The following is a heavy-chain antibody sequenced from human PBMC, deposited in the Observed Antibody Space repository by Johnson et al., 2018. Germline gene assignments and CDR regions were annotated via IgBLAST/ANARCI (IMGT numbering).Heavy chain of an antibody. J-gene: IGHJ3*02. Sequence: VQLVESGGGLVQPGGSLRLSCAASGFTFSSYAMSWVRQAPGKGLEWVSAISGSGGSTYYADSVKGRFTISRDNSKTTLYLQMNSLGAEDTAVYDCAKHSSGHNAFDIWGQGTMVTVSS. CDR1: GFTFSSYA. D-gene: IGHD2-15*01. CDR3: AKHSSGHNAFDI. V-gene: IGHV3-23*04. CDR2: ISGSGGST.